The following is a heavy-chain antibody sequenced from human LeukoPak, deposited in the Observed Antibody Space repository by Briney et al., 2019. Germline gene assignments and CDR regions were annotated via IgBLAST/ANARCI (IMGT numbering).Heavy chain of an antibody. CDR1: GFTFSGYA. D-gene: IGHD3-22*01. J-gene: IGHJ4*02. CDR3: AKAPYYYDSSGYWLSFDY. CDR2: ISGSGGST. V-gene: IGHV3-23*01. Sequence: GGSLRLSCAASGFTFSGYAMSWVRQAPGKGLEWVSAISGSGGSTYYADSVKGRFTISRDNSKNTLYLQMNSLRAEDTAVYYCAKAPYYYDSSGYWLSFDYWGQGTLVTVSS.